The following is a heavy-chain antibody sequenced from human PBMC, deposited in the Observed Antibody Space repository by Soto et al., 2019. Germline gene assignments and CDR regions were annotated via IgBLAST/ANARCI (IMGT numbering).Heavy chain of an antibody. CDR1: GGTFSSYA. CDR3: ARARAPYSSSWYAYFDY. J-gene: IGHJ4*02. V-gene: IGHV1-69*06. CDR2: IIHIFGTA. Sequence: QVQLVQSGAEVKKPGSSVKVSCKASGGTFSSYALSWVRQALGQGLEWMGGIIHIFGTANYAQKFQGRVTITGDKSTSTAYMELSSLRSEDTAVYYCARARAPYSSSWYAYFDYGGQGTLVTVSS. D-gene: IGHD6-13*01.